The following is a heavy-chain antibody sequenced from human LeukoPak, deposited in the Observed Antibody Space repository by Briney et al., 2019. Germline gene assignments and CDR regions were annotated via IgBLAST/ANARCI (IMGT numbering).Heavy chain of an antibody. CDR1: GFRISDYS. CDR3: AREGLGYYFDS. V-gene: IGHV3-7*01. Sequence: GGSLRLSCVASGFRISDYSMKWVRQAPGKGLEWVANIKQDGSEKYYVDSVKGRFTISRDNAKNSLYLQMNSLRAEDTAVYYCAREGLGYYFDSWGQGTLVTVSS. CDR2: IKQDGSEK. D-gene: IGHD3-16*01. J-gene: IGHJ4*02.